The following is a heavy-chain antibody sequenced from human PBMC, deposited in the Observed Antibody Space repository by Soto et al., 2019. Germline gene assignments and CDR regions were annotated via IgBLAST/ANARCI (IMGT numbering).Heavy chain of an antibody. Sequence: SETLSLTSAVSGDSVRSYDWDWIRQPPGKGLEWIGYIYHSGSTNYNPSLKSQVTISVDTSKNQFSLKLSSVTAADTAVYYCARAEYNCNYGWFDPWGQGTLVTVSS. D-gene: IGHD1-7*01. J-gene: IGHJ5*02. CDR2: IYHSGST. CDR3: ARAEYNCNYGWFDP. CDR1: GDSVRSYD. V-gene: IGHV4-59*02.